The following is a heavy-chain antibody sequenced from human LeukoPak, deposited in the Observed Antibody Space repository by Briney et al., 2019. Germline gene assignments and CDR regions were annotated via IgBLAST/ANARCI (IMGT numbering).Heavy chain of an antibody. J-gene: IGHJ3*02. D-gene: IGHD6-13*01. Sequence: SQTLSLTCAISGDSVSRNSAAWNWIRQSPSRGLEWLGRTYYRSKWYNDYAVSVKSRITINPDTSKNQFPLQLNSVTPEDTAVYYCARGVAAAGTFAFDIWGQGTMVTVSS. CDR2: TYYRSKWYN. CDR1: GDSVSRNSAA. V-gene: IGHV6-1*01. CDR3: ARGVAAAGTFAFDI.